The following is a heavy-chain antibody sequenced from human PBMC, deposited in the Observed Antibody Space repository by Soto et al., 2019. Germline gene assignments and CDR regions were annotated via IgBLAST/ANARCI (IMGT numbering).Heavy chain of an antibody. J-gene: IGHJ6*02. V-gene: IGHV1-69*13. Sequence: SVKVSCKASGGTFSSYAISWVRQAPGQGLEWMGWIIPIFGTANYAQKFQGRVTITADESTSTAYMELSSLRSEDTAVYYCARVLVVVPAANPDYYYYGMDVWGQGTTVTVSS. CDR2: IIPIFGTA. CDR3: ARVLVVVPAANPDYYYYGMDV. D-gene: IGHD2-2*01. CDR1: GGTFSSYA.